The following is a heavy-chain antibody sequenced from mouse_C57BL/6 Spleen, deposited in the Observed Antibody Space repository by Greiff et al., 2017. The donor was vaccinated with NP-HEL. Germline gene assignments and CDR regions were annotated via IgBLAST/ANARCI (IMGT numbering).Heavy chain of an antibody. D-gene: IGHD1-1*01. V-gene: IGHV1-82*01. Sequence: QVQLQQSGPELVKPGASVKISCKASGYAFSSSWMNWVKQRPGKGLEWIGRIYPGDGDTNYNGKFKGKATLTADKSSSTAYMQLSSLTSEDSAVYYCARREVDTLRAMDYWGQGTSVTVSS. CDR3: ARREVDTLRAMDY. CDR2: IYPGDGDT. CDR1: GYAFSSSW. J-gene: IGHJ4*01.